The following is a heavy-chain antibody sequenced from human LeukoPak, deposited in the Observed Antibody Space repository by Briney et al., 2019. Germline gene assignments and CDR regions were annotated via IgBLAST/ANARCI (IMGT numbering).Heavy chain of an antibody. CDR2: INARNGNT. Sequence: ASVKVTCKTSGYTFTNYAMEWVRQAPGQRPEWMGWINARNGNTKYSQKFQGRVTITKDTSASIAYMKLSSLRSEDTAVYYCARDRGVTMVRGVIDSFDYWGQGTLVTVSS. CDR3: ARDRGVTMVRGVIDSFDY. J-gene: IGHJ4*02. V-gene: IGHV1-3*01. D-gene: IGHD3-10*01. CDR1: GYTFTNYA.